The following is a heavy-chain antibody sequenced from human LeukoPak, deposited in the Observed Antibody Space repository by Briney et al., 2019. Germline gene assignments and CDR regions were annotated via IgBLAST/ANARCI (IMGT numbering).Heavy chain of an antibody. Sequence: SETLSLTCTVSGGSISSSSYYWGWIRQPPGKGLEWIGSIYYSGSTYYNPSLKSRVTISVDTSKNQFSLKLSSVTAADTAVYYCATTPRHQLRYFDWLFDYWGQGTLVTVSS. CDR2: IYYSGST. J-gene: IGHJ4*02. CDR3: ATTPRHQLRYFDWLFDY. D-gene: IGHD3-9*01. CDR1: GGSISSSSYY. V-gene: IGHV4-39*01.